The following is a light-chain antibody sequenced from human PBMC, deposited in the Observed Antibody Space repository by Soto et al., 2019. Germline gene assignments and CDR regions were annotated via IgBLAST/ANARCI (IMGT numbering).Light chain of an antibody. CDR3: SSHTTSYTVDV. CDR2: EVS. J-gene: IGLJ1*01. CDR1: ASDVCPNNY. Sequence: QSVLTQPASVSGSPGQSITISCTGTASDVCPNNYVSWYQQYPGRAPQLIIYEVSQRPSGISDRFFGSKSGDTASLTISGLQAEDEADYYCSSHTTSYTVDVFGTGTKVTVL. V-gene: IGLV2-14*01.